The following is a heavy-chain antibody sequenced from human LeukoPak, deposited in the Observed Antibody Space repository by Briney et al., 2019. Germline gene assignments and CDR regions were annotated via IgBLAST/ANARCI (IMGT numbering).Heavy chain of an antibody. CDR3: VTAYCSSTRCPT. CDR2: INDSGDST. J-gene: IGHJ5*02. Sequence: GGSPRLSRTASGFTFSSYAMSWVRQAPGKGLEWVSSINDSGDSTYYADSVKGRFTISRDNSKNTLYLLMNNLRAEDTAIFYCVTAYCSSTRCPTWGQGTLVTVSS. D-gene: IGHD2-2*01. V-gene: IGHV3-23*01. CDR1: GFTFSSYA.